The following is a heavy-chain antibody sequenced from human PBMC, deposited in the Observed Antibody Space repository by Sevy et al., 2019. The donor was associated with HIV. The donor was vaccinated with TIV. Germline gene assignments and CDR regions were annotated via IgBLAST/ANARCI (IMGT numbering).Heavy chain of an antibody. D-gene: IGHD5-12*01. Sequence: GGSLRLSCAASGFTFSNAWMSWVRQAPGKGLEWVGRIKSKIDGGTTDYAAPVKGRFIISRDDSKNTLYLQMSSLKSEDTDVYYCITDPGYSGYDEEVINYYYYGMDVWGQGTTVTVSS. CDR1: GFTFSNAW. V-gene: IGHV3-15*01. J-gene: IGHJ6*02. CDR2: IKSKIDGGTT. CDR3: ITDPGYSGYDEEVINYYYYGMDV.